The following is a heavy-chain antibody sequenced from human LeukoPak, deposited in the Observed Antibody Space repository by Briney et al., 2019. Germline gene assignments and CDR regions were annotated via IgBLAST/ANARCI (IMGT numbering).Heavy chain of an antibody. J-gene: IGHJ3*02. V-gene: IGHV1-2*02. D-gene: IGHD2-2*01. Sequence: SVQVSCKASVYIFTGYYMHWVRQAPGQGREWMGWIHPNSGGTNYAQKFHGRVTMTRDTSISTAYMELSRLRSDDTAVYYCAREKGYCSSTSCKEDAFDIWGQGTMATVSS. CDR1: VYIFTGYY. CDR2: IHPNSGGT. CDR3: AREKGYCSSTSCKEDAFDI.